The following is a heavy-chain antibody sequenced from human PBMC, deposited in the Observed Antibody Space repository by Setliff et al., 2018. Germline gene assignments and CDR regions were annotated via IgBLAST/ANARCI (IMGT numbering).Heavy chain of an antibody. CDR1: GGSFSAYY. CDR3: ARTGTYRYFDY. CDR2: TYHGGDT. Sequence: PSETLSLTCAVCGGSFSAYYRSWARQPPGKGLEWIGRTYHGGDTYYNASLKSRLTISVDTSKNQFSLKLRSVTAADTAVYYCARTGTYRYFDYWGQGALVTVSS. D-gene: IGHD1-1*01. V-gene: IGHV4-34*01. J-gene: IGHJ4*02.